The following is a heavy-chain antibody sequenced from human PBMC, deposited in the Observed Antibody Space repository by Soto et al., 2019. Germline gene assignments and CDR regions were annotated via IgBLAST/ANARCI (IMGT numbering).Heavy chain of an antibody. J-gene: IGHJ4*02. Sequence: ASVKGSCKASGYTFTGYYMHWVRQAPGQGLEWMGWINPNSGGTNYAQKFQGRVTMTRDTSISTAYMELSRLRSDDTAVYHCAISPRVDTAIRLDYWGQGTLVTVSS. CDR1: GYTFTGYY. V-gene: IGHV1-2*02. CDR2: INPNSGGT. D-gene: IGHD5-18*01. CDR3: AISPRVDTAIRLDY.